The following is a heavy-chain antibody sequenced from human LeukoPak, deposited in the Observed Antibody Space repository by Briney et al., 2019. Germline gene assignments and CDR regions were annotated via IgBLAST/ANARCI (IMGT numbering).Heavy chain of an antibody. CDR1: GFTFSSYW. J-gene: IGHJ4*02. Sequence: PGGSLRLSCAASGFTFSSYWMSWVRQAPGKGLEWVANIKQDGSEKYYVDSVKGRFTISRDNAKNSLYLQMNSLRAEDTAVYYCARDLRDPMVRGVIGYWGQGTLVTVSP. V-gene: IGHV3-7*01. D-gene: IGHD3-10*01. CDR3: ARDLRDPMVRGVIGY. CDR2: IKQDGSEK.